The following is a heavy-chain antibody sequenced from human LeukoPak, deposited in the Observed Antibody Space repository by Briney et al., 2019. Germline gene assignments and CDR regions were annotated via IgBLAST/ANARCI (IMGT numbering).Heavy chain of an antibody. V-gene: IGHV1-2*06. D-gene: IGHD6-13*01. J-gene: IGHJ5*02. CDR3: ARRITAAGINWFDP. Sequence: ASVKVSCKASGYTFTDYYMHWARQAPGQGLEWMGRINSKSGDTNYAQKFQDRVTMTRDTSISTAFMELSRLRSDDTAVYYCARRITAAGINWFDPWGQGTLVTVSS. CDR1: GYTFTDYY. CDR2: INSKSGDT.